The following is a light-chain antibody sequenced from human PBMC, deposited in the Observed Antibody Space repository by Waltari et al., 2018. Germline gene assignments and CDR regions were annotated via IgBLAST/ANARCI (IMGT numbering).Light chain of an antibody. CDR1: ENVFNRY. J-gene: IGKJ4*01. Sequence: PXTXXLXPXXXATLXXRASENVFNRYLAWYQQKPGQAPRLLIHHASVRATGVPDRFSGSGSGTVFTLTISRLEPEDFAVYYCQQYGTSTSLTFGGGTKVEIK. CDR3: QQYGTSTSLT. V-gene: IGKV3-20*01. CDR2: HAS.